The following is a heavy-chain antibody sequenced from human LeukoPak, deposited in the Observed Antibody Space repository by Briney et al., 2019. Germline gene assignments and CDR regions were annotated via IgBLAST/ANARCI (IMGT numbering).Heavy chain of an antibody. CDR2: INPNSGGT. D-gene: IGHD6-13*01. V-gene: IGHV1-2*02. J-gene: IGHJ3*02. CDR3: ARKGLYSSSWYYAFDI. Sequence: ASVKVSCKASGYTFTGYYMRWVRQAPGQGLEWMGWINPNSGGTNYAQKFQGRVTMTRDTSISTAYMELSRLRSDNTAVYYCARKGLYSSSWYYAFDIWGQGTMVTVSS. CDR1: GYTFTGYY.